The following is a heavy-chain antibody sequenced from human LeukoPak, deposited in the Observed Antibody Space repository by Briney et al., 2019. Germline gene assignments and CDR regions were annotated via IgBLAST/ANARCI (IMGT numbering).Heavy chain of an antibody. Sequence: QAGGSLSLSCAASGFTFSSYAMSWVRQAPGQGLEWVSAISGSGGSTYYADSVKGRFTISRDNSKNTLYLQMNSLRAEDTAVYYCAKAHYGMDVWGRGTTVTVSS. J-gene: IGHJ6*02. CDR1: GFTFSSYA. V-gene: IGHV3-23*01. CDR3: AKAHYGMDV. CDR2: ISGSGGST.